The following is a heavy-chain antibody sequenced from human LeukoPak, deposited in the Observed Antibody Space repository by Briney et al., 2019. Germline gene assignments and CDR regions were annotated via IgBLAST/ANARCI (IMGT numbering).Heavy chain of an antibody. CDR1: GYTFTSYA. CDR3: ARVGYSAPGPHTAMVRVFDY. D-gene: IGHD5-18*01. J-gene: IGHJ4*02. CDR2: INTNTGNP. V-gene: IGHV7-4-1*02. Sequence: ASVKVSCKASGYTFTSYAMNWVRQAPGQGLEWMGWINTNTGNPTYAQGLTGRFVFSLDTSVSTAYLQISSLKAEDTAVYYCARVGYSAPGPHTAMVRVFDYWGQGTLVTVSS.